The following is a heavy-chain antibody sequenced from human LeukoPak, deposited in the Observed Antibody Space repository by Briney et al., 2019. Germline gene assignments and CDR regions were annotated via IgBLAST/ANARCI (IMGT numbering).Heavy chain of an antibody. D-gene: IGHD1-26*01. Sequence: PSQTLSLTCTVSGGSISSGSYYWSWIRQPAGKGLEWIGRIYTSGSTNYNPSLKSRVTISVDTSKNQFSLKLSSVTAADTAVYYCAGGGELSNDYWGQGTLVTVSS. V-gene: IGHV4-61*02. CDR1: GGSISSGSYY. CDR3: AGGGELSNDY. J-gene: IGHJ4*02. CDR2: IYTSGST.